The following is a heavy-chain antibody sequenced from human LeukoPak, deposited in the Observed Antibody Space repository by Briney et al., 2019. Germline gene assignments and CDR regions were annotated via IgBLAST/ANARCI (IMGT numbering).Heavy chain of an antibody. V-gene: IGHV6-1*01. CDR3: ERGTGSLDY. D-gene: IGHD1-26*01. Sequence: SQTLSLTCAISGDSVSSKSASWNWIRQSPSRGLEWLGRTYSRSKWFNDYAVSVKSRITINPDTSENQFSLHLTSVTPDDTAVYYCERGTGSLDYWGQGTLVTVSS. CDR1: GDSVSSKSAS. J-gene: IGHJ4*02. CDR2: TYSRSKWFN.